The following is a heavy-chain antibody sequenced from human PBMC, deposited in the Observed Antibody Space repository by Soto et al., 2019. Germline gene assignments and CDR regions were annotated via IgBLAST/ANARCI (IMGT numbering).Heavy chain of an antibody. J-gene: IGHJ4*02. D-gene: IGHD6-19*01. V-gene: IGHV6-1*01. CDR2: TYYRSKWYT. CDR3: ARLAPGGSGGGGDY. CDR1: GDSVSSNSAA. Sequence: QVKLQQSGPGLVKPSQTLSLTCAISGDSVSSNSAAWNWIRQSPSRGLEWLGRTYYRSKWYTDYAVSVKSRITINPDTSKNHFSLHLKSVTPEDTARYFCARLAPGGSGGGGDYWGQGTLVTVSS.